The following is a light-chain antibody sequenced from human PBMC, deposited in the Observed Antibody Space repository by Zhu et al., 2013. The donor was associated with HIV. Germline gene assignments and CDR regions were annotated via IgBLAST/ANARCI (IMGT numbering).Light chain of an antibody. V-gene: IGLV2-23*02. J-gene: IGLJ1*01. Sequence: QSALTQPASVSGSPGQSITISCTGTSSDVGGYNYVSWYQQHPGKAPKLMIYEVNKRPSGVSNRFSGSKSDTTASLTISGVQPEDEADYYCCSYAHGTTYVFGTGTKVTVL. CDR2: EVN. CDR1: SSDVGGYNY. CDR3: CSYAHGTTYV.